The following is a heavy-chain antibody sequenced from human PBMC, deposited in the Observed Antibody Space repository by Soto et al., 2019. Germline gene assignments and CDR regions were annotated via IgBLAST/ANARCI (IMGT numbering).Heavy chain of an antibody. J-gene: IGHJ3*02. CDR3: ARLPAAGSDAFDI. CDR2: IWYDGSNK. Sequence: PGGSLRLSCAASGFTFSNYGMHWVRQAPGKGLEWVAVIWYDGSNKYYADSVKGRFTISRDNSKNTLYLQMNSLRAEDTAVYYCARLPAAGSDAFDIWGQGTMVTVSS. CDR1: GFTFSNYG. V-gene: IGHV3-33*01. D-gene: IGHD6-13*01.